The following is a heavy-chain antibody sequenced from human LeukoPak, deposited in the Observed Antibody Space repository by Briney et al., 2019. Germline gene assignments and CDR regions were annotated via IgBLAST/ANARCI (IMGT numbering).Heavy chain of an antibody. CDR1: AYTFTCYF. Sequence: ASVKLSFKASAYTFTCYFMHLVRQAPGQGIELMGWNSHNRDGTNYAQKLQGRLNMNRDTSISTAYMKLSSLRSDDTAVYYCAREVLAKNYGMDVWGEGPTVTVSS. V-gene: IGHV1-2*02. J-gene: IGHJ6*04. D-gene: IGHD2-8*02. CDR3: AREVLAKNYGMDV. CDR2: NSHNRDGT.